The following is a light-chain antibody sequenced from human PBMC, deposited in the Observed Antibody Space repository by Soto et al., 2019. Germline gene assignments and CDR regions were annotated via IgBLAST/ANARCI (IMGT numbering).Light chain of an antibody. CDR1: SSDVGGYNY. J-gene: IGLJ1*01. CDR2: DVS. CDR3: NSYTSSSTHV. V-gene: IGLV2-14*03. Sequence: QSAPAQRGSGSGCPGQSTTNPCTGNSSDVGGYNYVSWYQQHPGKAPKLIISDVSNRPSGVSNRLSGSKSGNTASLTISGLQAEDEADYYCNSYTSSSTHVFGTGTKVTVL.